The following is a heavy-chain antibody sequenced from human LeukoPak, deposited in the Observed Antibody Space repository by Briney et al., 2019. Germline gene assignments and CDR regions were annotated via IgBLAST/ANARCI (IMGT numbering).Heavy chain of an antibody. D-gene: IGHD4-17*01. CDR1: GYTFTSYG. Sequence: VASVKVSCKASGYTFTSYGISWVRQAPGQGLEWMGWISAYNGNTNYAQKLQGRVTMTTDTSTSTAYMELSSLRSEDTAVYYCARDPDDDYGDLHAFDIWGQGTMVTVSS. CDR2: ISAYNGNT. CDR3: ARDPDDDYGDLHAFDI. V-gene: IGHV1-18*01. J-gene: IGHJ3*02.